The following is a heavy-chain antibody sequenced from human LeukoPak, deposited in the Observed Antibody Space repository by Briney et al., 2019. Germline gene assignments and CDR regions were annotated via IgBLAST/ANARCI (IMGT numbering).Heavy chain of an antibody. V-gene: IGHV1-18*01. J-gene: IGHJ5*02. D-gene: IGHD6-13*01. CDR2: ISTYNGNT. CDR1: GYTFTSYG. CDR3: ARDGGGYSSSWGNWFDP. Sequence: ASVKVSCKASGYTFTSYGISWVRQAPGQGLEWMGWISTYNGNTNYAQKLQGRVTMTTDTSTSTAYMELRSLRSDDTAVYYCARDGGGYSSSWGNWFDPWGQGTLVTVSS.